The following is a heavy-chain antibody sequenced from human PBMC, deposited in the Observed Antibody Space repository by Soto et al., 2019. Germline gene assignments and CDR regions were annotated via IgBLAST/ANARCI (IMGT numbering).Heavy chain of an antibody. CDR1: GGPISSSGYY. V-gene: IGHV4-39*01. Sequence: WETLSLTCTVSGGPISSSGYYWGWIRQPPGKGLEWIGSLYYGGSTYYNPSLKSRVTISVDTSKNQFSLKLNSVTATDTAVYYCARLIGRWAGSGNSIFANFDYWGQGP. D-gene: IGHD3-10*01. CDR3: ARLIGRWAGSGNSIFANFDY. J-gene: IGHJ4*02. CDR2: LYYGGST.